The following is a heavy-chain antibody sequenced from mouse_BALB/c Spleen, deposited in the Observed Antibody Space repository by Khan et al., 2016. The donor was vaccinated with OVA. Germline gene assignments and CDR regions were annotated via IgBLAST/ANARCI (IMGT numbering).Heavy chain of an antibody. CDR1: GYTFSSYY. Sequence: QVQLKQSGAELVKPGTSVRLSCKSSGYTFSSYYLYWVKQRPGQGLEWIGDINPNNGGTNFNEKFKNKATLTVDKSSSTAYMQLSGLTSEDSAVYYCTRSGYGGFAYWGQGILVTVSA. V-gene: IGHV1-53*01. CDR3: TRSGYGGFAY. D-gene: IGHD1-1*02. CDR2: INPNNGGT. J-gene: IGHJ3*01.